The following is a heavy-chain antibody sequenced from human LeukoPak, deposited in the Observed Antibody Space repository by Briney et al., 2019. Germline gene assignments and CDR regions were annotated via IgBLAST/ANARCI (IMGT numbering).Heavy chain of an antibody. CDR2: IYSGGSA. J-gene: IGHJ6*02. D-gene: IGHD6-13*01. Sequence: GGSLRLSCAASGFTLSSNYMSWVRQAPGEGLEWVAVIYSGGSAYYADSVKGRFTISRDNSKNTLYLQMNSLRAEDTAVYYCAGPGSSWYSFGMDVWGQGTTVTVSS. CDR3: AGPGSSWYSFGMDV. V-gene: IGHV3-66*01. CDR1: GFTLSSNY.